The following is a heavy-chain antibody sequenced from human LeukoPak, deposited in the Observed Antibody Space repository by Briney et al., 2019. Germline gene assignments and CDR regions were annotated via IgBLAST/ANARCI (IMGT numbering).Heavy chain of an antibody. CDR3: ARVGEHPLVGYDAFDI. CDR1: GGSISSGSYY. CDR2: IYTSGST. J-gene: IGHJ3*02. V-gene: IGHV4-61*02. D-gene: IGHD1-26*01. Sequence: PSETLSLTCTVSGGSISSGSYYWSWIRQPAGKGLEWIGRIYTSGSTNYNPSLKSRVTISVDTSKNQFSLKLSSVTAADTAVYYCARVGEHPLVGYDAFDIWGQGTMVTVSS.